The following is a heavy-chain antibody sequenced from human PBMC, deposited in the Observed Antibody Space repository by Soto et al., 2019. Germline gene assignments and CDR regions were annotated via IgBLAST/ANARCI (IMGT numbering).Heavy chain of an antibody. D-gene: IGHD3-10*01. Sequence: PSETLSLTCTVSGGSIRNDYWSWIRQSPGKALEWIGYFDYSANTYYSPSLKSRATISQDRSRNQFSLRLTSVTAADTAVYFCATRSKGYYFGMDLWGQGTSVT. J-gene: IGHJ6*02. CDR2: FDYSANT. CDR1: GGSIRNDY. CDR3: ATRSKGYYFGMDL. V-gene: IGHV4-59*13.